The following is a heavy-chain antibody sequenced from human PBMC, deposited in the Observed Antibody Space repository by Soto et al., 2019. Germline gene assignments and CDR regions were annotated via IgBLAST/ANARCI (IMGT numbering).Heavy chain of an antibody. J-gene: IGHJ5*02. CDR1: GASIRSGGYY. CDR2: IYDNGTT. D-gene: IGHD1-26*01. V-gene: IGHV4-31*03. Sequence: TLSLTCTVSGASIRSGGYYWSWIRQDPGKGLEWLGYIYDNGTTYYNPSLKSRVSISRDTSKNQFSLKMTSLTAADTAIYYCASGQVGATTWFDPWGQGTKVTSPQ. CDR3: ASGQVGATTWFDP.